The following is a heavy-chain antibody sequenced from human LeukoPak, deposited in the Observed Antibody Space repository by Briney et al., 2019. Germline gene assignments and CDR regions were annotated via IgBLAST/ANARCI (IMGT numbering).Heavy chain of an antibody. CDR3: AKESAAGTSAPNDY. CDR1: GFTFSSYA. V-gene: IGHV3-23*01. Sequence: PGESLKISCAASGFTFSSYAMSWVRQAPGKGLEWVSAISGSGGSTYYADSVKGRFTISRDNSKNTLYLQMNSLRAEDTAVYYCAKESAAGTSAPNDYWGQGTLVTVSS. CDR2: ISGSGGST. J-gene: IGHJ4*02. D-gene: IGHD6-13*01.